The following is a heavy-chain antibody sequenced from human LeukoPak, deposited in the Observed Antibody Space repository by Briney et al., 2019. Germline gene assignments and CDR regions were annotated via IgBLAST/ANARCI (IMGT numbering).Heavy chain of an antibody. J-gene: IGHJ4*02. D-gene: IGHD5-18*01. CDR2: IYHSGST. Sequence: ETLSLTCTVSGYSISSGYYWGWIRQPPGKGLEWIGSIYHSGSTYYNPSLKSRVTISVDTSKNQFSLKLSSVTAADTAVYYCARERKGRIQLWLPYFDYWGQGTLVTVSS. CDR1: GYSISSGYY. CDR3: ARERKGRIQLWLPYFDY. V-gene: IGHV4-38-2*02.